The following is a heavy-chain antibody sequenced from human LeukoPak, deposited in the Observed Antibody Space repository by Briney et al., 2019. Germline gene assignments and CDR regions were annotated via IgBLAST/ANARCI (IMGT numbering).Heavy chain of an antibody. CDR2: MYASGSA. V-gene: IGHV4-4*07. CDR1: GGSISSYY. D-gene: IGHD5-24*01. J-gene: IGHJ4*02. CDR3: ARASPRGMATTYYFDY. Sequence: PSETLSLTCTVSGGSISSYYWSWIRQPAGKGLECIGRMYASGSANYNPSLRSRVTMSVDTSKKQFSLRLSSVTAADTAVYYCARASPRGMATTYYFDYWGQGTLVTVSS.